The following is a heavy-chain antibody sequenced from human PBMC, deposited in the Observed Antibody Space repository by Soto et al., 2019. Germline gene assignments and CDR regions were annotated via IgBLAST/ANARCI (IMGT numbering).Heavy chain of an antibody. V-gene: IGHV3-23*01. J-gene: IGHJ3*02. CDR1: GFTFNSHV. D-gene: IGHD3-16*01. CDR2: VSVSGDST. Sequence: EVELLESGGGLVQPGGSLRLSCAASGFTFNSHVMSWVRQAPGKGLEWVSSVSVSGDSTYYVDSVKGRFTISKDNSKTTLSLQMNSLRAEDTDVYYCAKVFGSIICHGAFDIWGQGPMVTVSS. CDR3: AKVFGSIICHGAFDI.